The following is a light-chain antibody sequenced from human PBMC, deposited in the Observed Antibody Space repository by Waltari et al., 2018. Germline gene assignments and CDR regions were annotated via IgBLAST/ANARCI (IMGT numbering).Light chain of an antibody. V-gene: IGKV3-11*01. CDR2: DAS. Sequence: RAPLSCRASQSVSSYLAWYQQKPGQAPRLLIYDASNRATGIPARFSGSGSGTDFTLTISSLEPEDFAVYYCQQRSNWPPRYTFGQGTKLEIK. CDR1: QSVSSY. CDR3: QQRSNWPPRYT. J-gene: IGKJ2*01.